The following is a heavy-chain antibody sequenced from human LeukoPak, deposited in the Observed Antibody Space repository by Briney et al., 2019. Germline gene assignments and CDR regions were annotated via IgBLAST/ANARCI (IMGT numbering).Heavy chain of an antibody. D-gene: IGHD3-22*01. Sequence: PGGSLRLSCAASGFTFSSYSMNWVRQAPGKGLEWVSYISSSSSTIYYADSVKGRFTISRDNAKNSLYLQMNSLRAEDTALYYCAKDSDDSSGYLWGQGTMVTVSS. CDR2: ISSSSSTI. CDR3: AKDSDDSSGYL. CDR1: GFTFSSYS. V-gene: IGHV3-48*04. J-gene: IGHJ3*01.